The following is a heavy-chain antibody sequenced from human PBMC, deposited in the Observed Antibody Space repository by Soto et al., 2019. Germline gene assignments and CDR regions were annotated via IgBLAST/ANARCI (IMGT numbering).Heavy chain of an antibody. CDR2: IQQVGSEK. Sequence: EVPLVESGGGLVQPGGSLRLSCAASGFTFNKYWMTWVRQAPGKGLEWVANIQQVGSEKYYVDSVKGRFTISRDNADSSLYLQMNGLRAEDTAVYYCALGRTGLDVWGQGTTVTVSS. V-gene: IGHV3-7*01. J-gene: IGHJ6*02. CDR3: ALGRTGLDV. CDR1: GFTFNKYW. D-gene: IGHD7-27*01.